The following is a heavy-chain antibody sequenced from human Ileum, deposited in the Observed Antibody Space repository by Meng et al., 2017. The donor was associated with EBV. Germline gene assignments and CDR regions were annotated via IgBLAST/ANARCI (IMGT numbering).Heavy chain of an antibody. Sequence: QLQRQRSGPGLVRPPETLSLTCTVSGVSSDRSSDNWGWIRQSPGKGLEWMGNIYYSGTTYYNPSLKSRVTISVDTSKNQFSLKLSSVTAADTAVYYCARGYSSGWYYFDSWGQGTLVTVSS. D-gene: IGHD6-19*01. CDR2: IYYSGTT. CDR3: ARGYSSGWYYFDS. J-gene: IGHJ4*02. V-gene: IGHV4-39*01. CDR1: GVSSDRSSDN.